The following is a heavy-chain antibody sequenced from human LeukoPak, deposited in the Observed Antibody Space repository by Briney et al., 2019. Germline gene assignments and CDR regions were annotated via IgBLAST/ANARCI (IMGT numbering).Heavy chain of an antibody. CDR3: ASPGPATCYYDSSVMVD. CDR2: IIPIFGTA. CDR1: GGTFSSYA. Sequence: ASVKVSCKASGGTFSSYAISWVRQAPGQGLEWMGGIIPIFGTANYAQKFQGRVTITTDESTSTAYMELSSLRSEDTAVYYCASPGPATCYYDSSVMVDWGQGTLVTVSS. J-gene: IGHJ4*02. V-gene: IGHV1-69*05. D-gene: IGHD3-22*01.